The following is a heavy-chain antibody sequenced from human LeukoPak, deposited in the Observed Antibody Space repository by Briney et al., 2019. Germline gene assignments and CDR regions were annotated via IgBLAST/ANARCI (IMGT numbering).Heavy chain of an antibody. V-gene: IGHV3-23*01. J-gene: IGHJ4*02. Sequence: PGGSLRLSCAASGFTFSSYTMTWVRQAPGKGLEWVSAIGGSTYYADSVKGRFTISRDNSKNTLYLQMNSLRADDTAVYYCARDAGGSYYDYWGQGTLVTVSS. CDR3: ARDAGGSYYDY. D-gene: IGHD1-26*01. CDR1: GFTFSSYT. CDR2: IGGST.